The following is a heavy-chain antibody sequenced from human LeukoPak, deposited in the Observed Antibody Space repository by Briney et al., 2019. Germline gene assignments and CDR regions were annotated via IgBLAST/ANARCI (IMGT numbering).Heavy chain of an antibody. CDR3: ARERPDENYYYYMDV. CDR1: GGSISSGSYD. Sequence: SETLSLTCTVSGGSISSGSYDWSWIRQPAGKGLEWIGRIYTSGSTNYNPSLKSRVTISVDTSKNQFSLKLSSVTAADTAVYYCARERPDENYYYYMDVWGKGTTVTVSS. J-gene: IGHJ6*03. V-gene: IGHV4-61*02. CDR2: IYTSGST.